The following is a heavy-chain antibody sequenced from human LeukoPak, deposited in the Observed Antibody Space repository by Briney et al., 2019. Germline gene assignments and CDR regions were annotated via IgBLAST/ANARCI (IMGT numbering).Heavy chain of an antibody. Sequence: GFCLSLSHAAPTISLSTYAMRWVLHATGTVPEAVSFISASGGSTYCADSVKGRFTISGDKTKSTLILQMNSLRAEDTAVHYCAKASYDSGNYGYFDSWDQGTLVPVSS. V-gene: IGHV3-23*01. CDR1: TISLSTYA. J-gene: IGHJ4*02. D-gene: IGHD3-10*01. CDR2: ISASGGST. CDR3: AKASYDSGNYGYFDS.